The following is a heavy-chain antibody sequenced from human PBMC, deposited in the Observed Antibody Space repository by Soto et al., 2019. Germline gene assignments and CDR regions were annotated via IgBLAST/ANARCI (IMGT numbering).Heavy chain of an antibody. D-gene: IGHD1-26*01. CDR1: GYSFTSYC. Sequence: VECLKISPKGSGYSFTSYCISWVRQMPGKGPVWMGLIDPPHSDTTYGPSFQVQVTISADKSSSTAYLRLGSLKASDTAIYYCASLPYHNSYSGFGYWGQGTPVTVSS. CDR3: ASLPYHNSYSGFGY. J-gene: IGHJ4*02. V-gene: IGHV5-51*01. CDR2: IDPPHSDT.